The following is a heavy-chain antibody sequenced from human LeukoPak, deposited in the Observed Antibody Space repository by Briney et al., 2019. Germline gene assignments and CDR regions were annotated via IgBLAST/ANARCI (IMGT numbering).Heavy chain of an antibody. Sequence: GGSLRLSCAASGFTFDDYGMTWVRQAPGKGLEWVSGINWNGGSTGYADPVKGRFTISRDNAKNSLYLQMNSLRAEDTALYYCAREDSSSDNFDYWGQGTLVTVSS. CDR2: INWNGGST. CDR3: AREDSSSDNFDY. CDR1: GFTFDDYG. V-gene: IGHV3-20*04. D-gene: IGHD6-6*01. J-gene: IGHJ4*02.